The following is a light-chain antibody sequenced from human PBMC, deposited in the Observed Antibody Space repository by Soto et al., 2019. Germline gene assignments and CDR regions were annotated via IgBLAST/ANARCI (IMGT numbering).Light chain of an antibody. CDR3: SSYTIINTWV. J-gene: IGLJ3*02. CDR2: EVT. CDR1: SNDVGVYNY. V-gene: IGLV2-14*01. Sequence: QSALTQPASVYGSPGQSITISCTGTSNDVGVYNYVSWYQQHPGKAPKLMIYEVTNRPSGVSNRFSGSKSGNTASLTISGLQPEDEADYYCSSYTIINTWVFGGGTKVTVL.